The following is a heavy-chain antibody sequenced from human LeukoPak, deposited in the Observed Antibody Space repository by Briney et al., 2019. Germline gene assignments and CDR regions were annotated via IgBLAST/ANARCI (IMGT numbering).Heavy chain of an antibody. V-gene: IGHV3-11*06. D-gene: IGHD2-15*01. Sequence: PGGSLRLSCAASGFTFSDYYMSWIRQAPGKGLEWVSYTSSSSSYTNYADSVKGRFTISRDNAKNSLYLQMNSLRAEDTAVYYCARAYCGGGSCYRFFDYWGQGTLVTVSS. CDR3: ARAYCGGGSCYRFFDY. CDR2: TSSSSSYT. CDR1: GFTFSDYY. J-gene: IGHJ4*02.